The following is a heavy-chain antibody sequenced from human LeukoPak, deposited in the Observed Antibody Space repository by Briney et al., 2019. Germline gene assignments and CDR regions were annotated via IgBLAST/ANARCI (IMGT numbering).Heavy chain of an antibody. D-gene: IGHD3-10*01. V-gene: IGHV3-7*03. J-gene: IGHJ4*02. CDR1: RFTFSNYW. Sequence: GGSLRLSCAASRFTFSNYWMSWVRQAPGKGLEWVANINQDGSEKYFVDSVRGRFSISRDNAKNSLYLQMNSLRAEDTAVYYCARSHESFASGSGDYWGQGALVTVSS. CDR2: INQDGSEK. CDR3: ARSHESFASGSGDY.